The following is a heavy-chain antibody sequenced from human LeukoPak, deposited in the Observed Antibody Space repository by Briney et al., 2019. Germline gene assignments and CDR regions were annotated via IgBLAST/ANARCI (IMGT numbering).Heavy chain of an antibody. Sequence: ASVKVSCKASGGTFSSYAISWVRQAPGQGLEWMGGIIPIFGTANYAQKFQGRVTITTDESTSTAYMELSSLRSEDTAVYYCARATVRSVVAATPDYYYYYYMDVWGKGTTVTVSS. CDR3: ARATVRSVVAATPDYYYYYYMDV. V-gene: IGHV1-69*05. J-gene: IGHJ6*03. CDR1: GGTFSSYA. D-gene: IGHD2-15*01. CDR2: IIPIFGTA.